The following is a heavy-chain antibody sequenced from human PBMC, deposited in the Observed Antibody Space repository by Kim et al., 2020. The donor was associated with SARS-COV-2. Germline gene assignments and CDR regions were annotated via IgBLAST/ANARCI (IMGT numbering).Heavy chain of an antibody. Sequence: GGSLRLSCAASGFTFSDYYMSWIRQAPGKGLEWVSYSSSSGSTIYYADSVKGRFTISRDNAKNSLYLQMNSLRAEDTAVYYCARRSAVVLMVYAIPYFDYWGQGTLVTVSS. J-gene: IGHJ4*02. CDR2: SSSSGSTI. D-gene: IGHD2-8*01. V-gene: IGHV3-11*01. CDR1: GFTFSDYY. CDR3: ARRSAVVLMVYAIPYFDY.